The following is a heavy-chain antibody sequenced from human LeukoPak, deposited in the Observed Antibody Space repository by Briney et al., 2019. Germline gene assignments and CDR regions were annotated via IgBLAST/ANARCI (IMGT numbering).Heavy chain of an antibody. Sequence: SETLSLTCTVSGGSISSYYWSWIRQPAGKGLEWIGRVYTSGSTNYNPSLKSRVTMSVDTSKDQFSLKLSSVTAADTAVYYCARGLTYYDILTGYYNGGSWFDPWGQGTLVTVSS. V-gene: IGHV4-4*07. CDR2: VYTSGST. D-gene: IGHD3-9*01. CDR3: ARGLTYYDILTGYYNGGSWFDP. CDR1: GGSISSYY. J-gene: IGHJ5*02.